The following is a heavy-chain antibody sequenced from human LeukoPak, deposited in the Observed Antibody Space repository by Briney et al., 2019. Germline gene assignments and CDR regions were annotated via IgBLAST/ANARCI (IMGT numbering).Heavy chain of an antibody. CDR1: GYTFTSYG. J-gene: IGHJ4*02. V-gene: IGHV1-18*01. CDR2: ISAYNGNT. Sequence: VASVKVSCKASGYTFTSYGISWVRQAPGQGLEWMGWISAYNGNTNYAQKLQGRVTMTTDTSTSTAYMELRSLRSDDTAVYYCARDLGLSPPRYDFWSGYYTGLDCWGQGTLVTVSS. CDR3: ARDLGLSPPRYDFWSGYYTGLDC. D-gene: IGHD3-3*01.